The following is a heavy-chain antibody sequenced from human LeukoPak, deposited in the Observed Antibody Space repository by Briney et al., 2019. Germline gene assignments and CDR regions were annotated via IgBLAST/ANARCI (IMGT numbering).Heavy chain of an antibody. Sequence: SETLSLTCTVSGGSISSSSYYWGWIRQTPGKGLEWIGSIYYSGSTYYNPSLKSRVTISVDTSKNQFSLKLSSVTAADTAVYYCARRYYDSSGYYLVEYWGQGTLVTVSS. CDR3: ARRYYDSSGYYLVEY. CDR2: IYYSGST. J-gene: IGHJ4*02. CDR1: GGSISSSSYY. V-gene: IGHV4-39*01. D-gene: IGHD3-22*01.